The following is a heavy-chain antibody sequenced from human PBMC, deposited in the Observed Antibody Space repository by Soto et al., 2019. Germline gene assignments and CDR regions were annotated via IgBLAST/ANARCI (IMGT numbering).Heavy chain of an antibody. CDR1: GYTFTSYA. Sequence: ASVKVSCKASGYTFTSYAMHWVRQAPGQRLEWMGWINAGNGNTKYSQKFQGRVTITRDTSASTAYMELSSLRSEDTAVYYCASGYCSSTSCYPVWFDPWGQGTLVTVSS. CDR2: INAGNGNT. CDR3: ASGYCSSTSCYPVWFDP. D-gene: IGHD2-2*03. V-gene: IGHV1-3*01. J-gene: IGHJ5*02.